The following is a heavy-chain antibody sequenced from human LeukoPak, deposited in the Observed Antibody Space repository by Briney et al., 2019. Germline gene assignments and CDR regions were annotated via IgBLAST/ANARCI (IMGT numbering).Heavy chain of an antibody. CDR2: RNPNSGGT. Sequence: GASVKLSCKAAGYTGTRYGMHWLRQAPGQGLGWRGWRNPNSGGTNYAQKFQGRVTMSMDTSISTAYMELSRLRAEDTALYYCAKDIDGGFTTYYAFDIWGQGTMVTVSS. CDR1: GYTGTRYG. J-gene: IGHJ3*02. D-gene: IGHD3-22*01. CDR3: AKDIDGGFTTYYAFDI. V-gene: IGHV1-2*02.